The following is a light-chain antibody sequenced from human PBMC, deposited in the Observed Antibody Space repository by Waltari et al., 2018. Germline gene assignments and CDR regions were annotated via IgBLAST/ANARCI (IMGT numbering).Light chain of an antibody. V-gene: IGKV1-5*01. CDR3: QQYSSFWT. CDR2: DAS. Sequence: DIQMTQSPSTLSASVGDRVTITCRASQPITTWVAWYQHKPGQAPHLLIYDASRLEFGVPTRFSGSGSGTEFTLTISSLRPDDFATYYCQQYSSFWTFGQGTKVEIK. J-gene: IGKJ1*01. CDR1: QPITTW.